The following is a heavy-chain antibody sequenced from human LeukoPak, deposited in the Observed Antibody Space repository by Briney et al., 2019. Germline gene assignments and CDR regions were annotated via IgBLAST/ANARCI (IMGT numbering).Heavy chain of an antibody. CDR3: GRDRCGGGSCYSEWYFDL. CDR2: IWNDGGNK. D-gene: IGHD2-15*01. Sequence: GASLRLSCAASGFTFSSSGMPWVRQAPGKGLEWVAVIWNDGGNKDHADSVKGRFPISRDNYQNPLYLQMNSLRAEDTAVYYCGRDRCGGGSCYSEWYFDLWGRGTLVTVSS. V-gene: IGHV3-33*01. J-gene: IGHJ2*01. CDR1: GFTFSSSG.